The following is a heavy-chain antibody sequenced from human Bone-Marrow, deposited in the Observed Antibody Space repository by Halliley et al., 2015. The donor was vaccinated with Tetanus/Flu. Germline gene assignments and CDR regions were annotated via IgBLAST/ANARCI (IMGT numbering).Heavy chain of an antibody. CDR2: PYDSGST. J-gene: IGHJ2*01. CDR3: ASRRTGWPYWYFEL. D-gene: IGHD6-19*01. V-gene: IGHV4-59*01. Sequence: EWIRYPYDSGSTNYHSPLKRRVTISVDTSKNQFYLKVSSGTAADRAVYYCASRRTGWPYWYFELWGRGALVAASS.